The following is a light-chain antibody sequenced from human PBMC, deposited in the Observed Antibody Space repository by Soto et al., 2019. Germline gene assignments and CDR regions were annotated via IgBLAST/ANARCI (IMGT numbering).Light chain of an antibody. CDR2: GAS. Sequence: MVMTHSPVTLSVNPWGTATLSCSASQFVSSNLAWYQQKPGQAPRLLIYGASTRATGIPARFSGSGSGTEFTLTISNLQSEDFAVYFCQQYHNWPPITFGQGTRLEIK. J-gene: IGKJ5*01. V-gene: IGKV3D-15*01. CDR3: QQYHNWPPIT. CDR1: QFVSSN.